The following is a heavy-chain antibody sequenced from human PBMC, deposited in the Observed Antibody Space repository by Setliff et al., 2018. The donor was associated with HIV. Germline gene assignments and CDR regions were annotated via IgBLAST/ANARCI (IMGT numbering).Heavy chain of an antibody. Sequence: SETLSLTCTVSGGSFIGSSFQSTWIRQTPGKGLEWIADIAYSGTTMYTNYNPSLESRVIVSEDTSRDQFFLKLTSVTADDTAVYYCARLGYSGSLVGAFDIWGQGTMVTVSS. V-gene: IGHV4-39*07. J-gene: IGHJ3*02. CDR1: GGSFIGSSFQ. CDR3: ARLGYSGSLVGAFDI. CDR2: IAYSGTTMYT. D-gene: IGHD1-26*01.